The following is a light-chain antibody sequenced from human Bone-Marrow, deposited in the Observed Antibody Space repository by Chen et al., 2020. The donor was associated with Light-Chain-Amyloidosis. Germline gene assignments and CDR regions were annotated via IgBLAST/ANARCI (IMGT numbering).Light chain of an antibody. Sequence: SALTQPASVPGFPGQSITIYSPGTSSDVGAYNYVSWYQQHPGKVPKVMIYDVSNRPSGVSNRFSGSKSGNTASLSISGLQAEDEAHYYCSSYTSSSTLVFGGGTKLTVL. CDR2: DVS. J-gene: IGLJ2*01. CDR3: SSYTSSSTLV. V-gene: IGLV2-14*03. CDR1: SSDVGAYNY.